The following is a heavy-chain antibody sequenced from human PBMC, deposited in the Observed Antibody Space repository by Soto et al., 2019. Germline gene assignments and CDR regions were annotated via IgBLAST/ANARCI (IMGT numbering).Heavy chain of an antibody. Sequence: QVQLQESGPGLVKPSETLSLTCTVSGGSISSYYWSWIRQPPGKGLEWIGYIYYSGSTNYNPSLKSRVTISVDTSKNQFSLKLSSVTAADTAVYYCAREGYYYDSSGYPSRGNWFDPWGQGTLVTVSS. V-gene: IGHV4-59*01. D-gene: IGHD3-22*01. CDR2: IYYSGST. CDR3: AREGYYYDSSGYPSRGNWFDP. CDR1: GGSISSYY. J-gene: IGHJ5*02.